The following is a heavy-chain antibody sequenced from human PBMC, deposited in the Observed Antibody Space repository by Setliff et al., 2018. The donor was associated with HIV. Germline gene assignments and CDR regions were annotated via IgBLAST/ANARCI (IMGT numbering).Heavy chain of an antibody. V-gene: IGHV1-46*01. CDR2: ISPGGGNT. D-gene: IGHD4-17*01. J-gene: IGHJ3*01. CDR3: ARGQASNDYGVSF. CDR1: GYTFTNFY. Sequence: GASVKVSCKASGYTFTNFYMHWVRQAPGQGLEWMGIISPGGGNTRYAQRFQGRVSMTRDTSTSTVYMELSSLRPEDTAVYYCARGQASNDYGVSFWGQGTMVTVS.